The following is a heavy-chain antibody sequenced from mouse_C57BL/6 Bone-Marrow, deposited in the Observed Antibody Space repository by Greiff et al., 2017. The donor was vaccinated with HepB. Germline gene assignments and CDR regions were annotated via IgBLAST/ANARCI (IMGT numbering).Heavy chain of an antibody. CDR1: GFSLTSYG. J-gene: IGHJ1*03. CDR2: IWSGGST. D-gene: IGHD1-1*01. CDR3: ASITTVVEYFDV. V-gene: IGHV2-2*01. Sequence: QVQLQQSGPGLVQPSQRLSITCTVSGFSLTSYGVHWVRQSPGKGLEWLGVIWSGGSTDYNAAFISRLSISKDNSKSQVFFKMNSLQADDTAIYYCASITTVVEYFDVWGTGTTVTVSS.